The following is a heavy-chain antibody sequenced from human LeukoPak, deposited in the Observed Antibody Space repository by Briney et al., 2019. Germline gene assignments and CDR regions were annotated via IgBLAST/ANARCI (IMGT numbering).Heavy chain of an antibody. J-gene: IGHJ3*01. CDR2: INSDGSST. CDR3: ARGLTIFGVVNDAFDF. Sequence: GGSLRLSCAASGFTFSNYWMHWVRQAPGKGLVWVSLINSDGSSTIYADSVKGRFTISRDNAKNTLYLQMNSLRAEDTAVYYCARGLTIFGVVNDAFDFWGQETMVTVSS. CDR1: GFTFSNYW. D-gene: IGHD3-3*01. V-gene: IGHV3-74*01.